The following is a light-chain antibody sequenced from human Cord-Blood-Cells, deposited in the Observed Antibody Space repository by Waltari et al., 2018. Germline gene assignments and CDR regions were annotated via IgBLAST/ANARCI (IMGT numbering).Light chain of an antibody. V-gene: IGKV3-20*01. CDR2: GAS. Sequence: EFVLTQPPGTLSLSPGERATLSCRASQRVSSSYLAWYQQKPGQAPRLLIDGASSRATGIPDRFSGSGSGTDFTLTISRLEPDDFAVYYCQQYGSSPFTFGPGTKVDIK. CDR1: QRVSSSY. J-gene: IGKJ3*01. CDR3: QQYGSSPFT.